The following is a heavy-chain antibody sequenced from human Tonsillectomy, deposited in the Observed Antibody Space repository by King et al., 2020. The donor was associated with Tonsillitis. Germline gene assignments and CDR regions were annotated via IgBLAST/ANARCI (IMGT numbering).Heavy chain of an antibody. CDR2: IYYSGST. CDR1: GGSISSSSYY. D-gene: IGHD2-21*02. V-gene: IGHV4-39*01. CDR3: ARRVGRVAYCGGDCYSAILGWFDP. Sequence: QLQESGPGLVKPSETLSLTCTVSGGSISSSSYYWGWIRQPPGKGLEWIGSIYYSGSTYYNPSLKSRVTISVDTSKNQFSLKLSSVTAADTAVYYCARRVGRVAYCGGDCYSAILGWFDPWGQGTLVTVSS. J-gene: IGHJ5*02.